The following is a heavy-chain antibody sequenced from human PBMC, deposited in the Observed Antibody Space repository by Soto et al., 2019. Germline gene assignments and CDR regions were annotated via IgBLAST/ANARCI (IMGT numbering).Heavy chain of an antibody. D-gene: IGHD6-19*01. J-gene: IGHJ6*02. V-gene: IGHV3-30*18. Sequence: QVKLVESGGGMVQPGRSLRLSCVASGFTFSKYAMDWVRQAPGKGLKWVAIISYDGRNEYYAGSVKGRFTISRDNSKNTLYLQMNSLRPEDTAVYYCAKGRGGWRNDGMDVWGQGTTVTVSS. CDR2: ISYDGRNE. CDR1: GFTFSKYA. CDR3: AKGRGGWRNDGMDV.